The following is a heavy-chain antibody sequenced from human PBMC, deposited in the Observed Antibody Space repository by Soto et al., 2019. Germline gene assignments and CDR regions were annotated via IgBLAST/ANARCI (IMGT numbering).Heavy chain of an antibody. CDR2: INPSGGST. CDR3: AREVGQTNIPSQYDFWTGPIVDYYGMDV. Sequence: ASVTVSCKASGYTFTSYYMHWVRQPPGRGHEWMGIINPSGGSTSYAQKFQGRATMTRDTSKSTVYMELSSLRSEDMAVYYCAREVGQTNIPSQYDFWTGPIVDYYGMDVWGQGTTVTVSS. V-gene: IGHV1-46*01. D-gene: IGHD3-3*01. CDR1: GYTFTSYY. J-gene: IGHJ6*02.